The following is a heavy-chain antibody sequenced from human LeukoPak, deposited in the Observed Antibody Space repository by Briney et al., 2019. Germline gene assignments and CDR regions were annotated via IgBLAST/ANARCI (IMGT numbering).Heavy chain of an antibody. CDR2: ISSSGSTI. V-gene: IGHV3-48*03. D-gene: IGHD3-22*01. CDR3: ARGAFVYDSSGYWYDY. J-gene: IGHJ4*02. Sequence: GGSLRLSCAASGFTFSSYEMNWVRQAPGKGLEWVSHISSSGSTIYYADSVKGRFTISRDNAKNSLYLQMNSLRAEDTAVYYCARGAFVYDSSGYWYDYWGQGTLVTVSS. CDR1: GFTFSSYE.